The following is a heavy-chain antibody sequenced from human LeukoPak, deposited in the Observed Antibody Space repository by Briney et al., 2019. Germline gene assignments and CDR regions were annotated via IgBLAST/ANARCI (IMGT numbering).Heavy chain of an antibody. Sequence: ASVKVSCKASGYTFTGYYMHWVRQAPGQGLEWMGWINPNSGGTNYAQKLQGRVTMTTDTSTSTAYMELRSLRSDDTAVYYCARGAYTPDYYDSSGSFDYWGQGTLVTVSS. D-gene: IGHD3-22*01. V-gene: IGHV1-2*02. CDR2: INPNSGGT. CDR1: GYTFTGYY. CDR3: ARGAYTPDYYDSSGSFDY. J-gene: IGHJ4*02.